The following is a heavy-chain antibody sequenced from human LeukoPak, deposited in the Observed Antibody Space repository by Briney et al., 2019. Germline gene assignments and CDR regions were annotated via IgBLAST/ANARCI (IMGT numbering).Heavy chain of an antibody. CDR3: ARDGREFGESPNLDY. Sequence: GASVKVSCKASGYTFTSYGISWVRQAPGQGLEWMGWISAYNGNTNYAQKLQGRVTMTTDTSTSTAYMELRSLRSDDTAVYYCARDGREFGESPNLDYWGQGTLVTVSS. J-gene: IGHJ4*02. CDR2: ISAYNGNT. CDR1: GYTFTSYG. D-gene: IGHD3-10*01. V-gene: IGHV1-18*01.